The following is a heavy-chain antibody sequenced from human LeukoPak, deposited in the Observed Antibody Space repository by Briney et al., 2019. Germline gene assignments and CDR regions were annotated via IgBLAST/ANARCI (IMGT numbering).Heavy chain of an antibody. CDR3: ARVRSDYSSSSPPDY. V-gene: IGHV3-74*01. Sequence: GGSLRLSCAASGFSFSRSWMHWVRQAPGKGLVWVSRIDNGGTTTLYADSVRGRFTISRDNAKNTLYLQMNSLRAEDTAIYFCARVRSDYSSSSPPDYWGQGTPVTVSS. J-gene: IGHJ4*02. CDR2: IDNGGTTT. D-gene: IGHD6-6*01. CDR1: GFSFSRSW.